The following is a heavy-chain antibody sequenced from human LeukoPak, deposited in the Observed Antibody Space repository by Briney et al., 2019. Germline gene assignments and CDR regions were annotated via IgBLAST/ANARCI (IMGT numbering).Heavy chain of an antibody. CDR3: ARGYCGGDCPAPGDY. CDR1: GGTFSSYA. V-gene: IGHV1-69*06. J-gene: IGHJ4*02. CDR2: IIPLFGTP. D-gene: IGHD2-21*02. Sequence: SVKVSCKASGGTFSSYAISWVRQAPGQGLEWMGGIIPLFGTPDYAQKFQDRLTITADKSTSTAYMELSSLRSEDTAVYYCARGYCGGDCPAPGDYWGQGTLVTVSS.